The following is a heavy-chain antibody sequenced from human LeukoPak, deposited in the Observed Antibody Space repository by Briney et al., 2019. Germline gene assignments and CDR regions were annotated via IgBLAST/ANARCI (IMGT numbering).Heavy chain of an antibody. J-gene: IGHJ6*03. V-gene: IGHV3-21*04. Sequence: GGSLRLSCAASGFTFSSYSMNWVRQAPGKGLEWVSSISSSSSYIYYADSVKGRFTISRDNAKNSLYLQMNSLRAEDTAVYYCARAKRERIRCSSTSCYPYYYYYMDVWGKGTTVTVSS. CDR3: ARAKRERIRCSSTSCYPYYYYYMDV. CDR1: GFTFSSYS. D-gene: IGHD2-2*01. CDR2: ISSSSSYI.